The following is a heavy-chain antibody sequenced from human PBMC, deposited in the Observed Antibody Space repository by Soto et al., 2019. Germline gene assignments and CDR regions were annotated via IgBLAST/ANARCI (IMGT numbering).Heavy chain of an antibody. J-gene: IGHJ6*03. Sequence: EVQLAESGGGLAQPGGSLRLCCAASGFTLSGYAMDWVRQAPGKGLEYVSGISSNGVGTYYANSVQGRFTISRDNSKNTVYLQMGILRPEDMAVYYCARRARPDFYYMDVWGKGTTVTVS. CDR3: ARRARPDFYYMDV. V-gene: IGHV3-64*01. CDR1: GFTLSGYA. D-gene: IGHD6-6*01. CDR2: ISSNGVGT.